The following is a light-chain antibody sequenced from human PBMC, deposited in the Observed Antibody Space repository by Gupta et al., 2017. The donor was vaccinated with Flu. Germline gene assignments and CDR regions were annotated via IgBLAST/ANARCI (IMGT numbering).Light chain of an antibody. Sequence: DIQMTQSPSSLSASVGDRVTITCRASQSIDSNLNWYQQKPGKAPNLLIYAASSLQSGVPSRFSGSGSGTDFTLTISRLQPEDFATYYCQQRYSTLCSFGKGTKVEIK. CDR1: QSIDSN. CDR2: AAS. V-gene: IGKV1-39*01. J-gene: IGKJ2*04. CDR3: QQRYSTLCS.